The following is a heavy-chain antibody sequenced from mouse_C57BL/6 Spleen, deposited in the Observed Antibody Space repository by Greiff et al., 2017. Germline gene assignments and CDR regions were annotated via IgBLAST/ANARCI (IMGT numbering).Heavy chain of an antibody. CDR2: IYPSDSET. D-gene: IGHD2-2*01. CDR3: ARSGTMVTTRAWFAY. CDR1: GYTFTSYW. V-gene: IGHV1-61*01. Sequence: QVQLKQPGAELVRPGSSVKLSCKASGYTFTSYWMDWVKQRPGQGLEWIGNIYPSDSETHYNQKFKDKATLTVDKSSSTAYMQLSSLTSEDSAVYYCARSGTMVTTRAWFAYWGQGTLVTVSA. J-gene: IGHJ3*01.